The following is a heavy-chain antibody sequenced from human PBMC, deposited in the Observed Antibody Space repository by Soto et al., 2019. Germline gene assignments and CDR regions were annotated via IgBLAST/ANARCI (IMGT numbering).Heavy chain of an antibody. Sequence: QVQLVESGGGVVQPGRSLRLSCAASGFTFSSYGMHWVRQAPGKGLEWVAVIWYDGSNKYYADSVKGRFTISRDNSKNTRYLQLTSLRAEDTAVYYCARGGSSLGVWWPKRTLYYFDYWGQGTLVTVSS. CDR2: IWYDGSNK. D-gene: IGHD5-12*01. J-gene: IGHJ4*02. V-gene: IGHV3-33*01. CDR3: ARGGSSLGVWWPKRTLYYFDY. CDR1: GFTFSSYG.